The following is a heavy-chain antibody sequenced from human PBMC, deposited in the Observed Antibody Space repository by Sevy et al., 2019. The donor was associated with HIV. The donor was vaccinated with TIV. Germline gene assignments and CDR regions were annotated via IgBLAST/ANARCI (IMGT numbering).Heavy chain of an antibody. CDR2: ISGSGGST. Sequence: GGSPRLSCAASGFTFSSYAMSWVRQAPGKGLEWVSAISGSGGSTYYADSVKGRFTISRDNSKNTLYLQMNSLRAEDTAVYYCAKDPDYITIFGVVNTAIFDYWGQGTLVTVSS. J-gene: IGHJ4*02. CDR3: AKDPDYITIFGVVNTAIFDY. D-gene: IGHD3-3*01. V-gene: IGHV3-23*01. CDR1: GFTFSSYA.